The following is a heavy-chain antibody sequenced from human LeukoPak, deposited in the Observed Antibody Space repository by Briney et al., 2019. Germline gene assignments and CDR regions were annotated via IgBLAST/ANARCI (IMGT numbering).Heavy chain of an antibody. J-gene: IGHJ4*02. V-gene: IGHV4-39*07. CDR2: IYYSGST. D-gene: IGHD5-18*01. CDR3: ARHRGYSYGFLFDY. Sequence: SETLSLTCTVSGGSISSSSYYWGWIRQPPGKGLEWIGSIYYSGSTYYNPSLKSRVTISVDTSKNQFSLKLSSVTAADTAVYYCARHRGYSYGFLFDYWGQGTLVTVSS. CDR1: GGSISSSSYY.